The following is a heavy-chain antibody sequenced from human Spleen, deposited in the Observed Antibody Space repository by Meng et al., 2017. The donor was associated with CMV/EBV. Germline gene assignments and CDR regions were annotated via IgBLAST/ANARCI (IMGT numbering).Heavy chain of an antibody. CDR3: SRERFSGSYFDVYGMDV. V-gene: IGHV3-49*04. Sequence: GESLKISCAASGFTFGDFVMNWVRQAPGKGLEWVGFIRGQAYGGTTEYAASVKGRFTISRDDSKSIAYLQMNGLKTEDTAVYFCSRERFSGSYFDVYGMDVWGQGTLVTVSS. CDR2: IRGQAYGGTT. J-gene: IGHJ6*02. CDR1: GFTFGDFV. D-gene: IGHD1-26*01.